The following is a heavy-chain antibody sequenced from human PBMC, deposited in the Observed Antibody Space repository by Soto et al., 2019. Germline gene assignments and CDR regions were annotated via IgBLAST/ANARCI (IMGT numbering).Heavy chain of an antibody. CDR3: ARVIRDWFDP. V-gene: IGHV4-59*01. CDR2: IHYSGST. CDR1: GGSISGSY. Sequence: QVQLQESGPGLVKPSETLSLTCTVSGGSISGSYWSWVRQPPGKGLEWIGYIHYSGSTNYNPSLKSRVTISVDTSKNHFSLKLSSVTAADTAMYYCARVIRDWFDPWGQGTQVTVSS. D-gene: IGHD3-16*02. J-gene: IGHJ5*02.